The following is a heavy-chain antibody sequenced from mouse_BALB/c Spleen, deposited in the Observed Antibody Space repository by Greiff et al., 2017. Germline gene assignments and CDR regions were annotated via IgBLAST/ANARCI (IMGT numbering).Heavy chain of an antibody. Sequence: QVQLQQSGPGLVQPSQSLSITCTVSGFSLTSYGVHWVRQSPGKGLEWLGVIWSGGSTDYNAAFISRLSISKDNSKSQVFFKMNSLQANDTAIYYCARSPFYYDYDGYAMDYWGQGTSVTVSS. V-gene: IGHV2-2*02. CDR2: IWSGGST. CDR1: GFSLTSYG. CDR3: ARSPFYYDYDGYAMDY. D-gene: IGHD2-4*01. J-gene: IGHJ4*01.